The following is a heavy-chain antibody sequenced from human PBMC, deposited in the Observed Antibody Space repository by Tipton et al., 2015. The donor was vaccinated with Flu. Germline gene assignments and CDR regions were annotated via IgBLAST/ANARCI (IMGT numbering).Heavy chain of an antibody. CDR2: IYYSGST. J-gene: IGHJ6*02. CDR1: GGSISSYY. V-gene: IGHV4-59*01. Sequence: LRLSCTVSGGSISSYYWSWIRQPPGKGLEWIGYIYYSGSTNYSPSLKSRVTISVDTSKNQFSLKLSSVTAADTAVYYCARDRPNYYHYGMDVWGQGTTVTVSS. CDR3: ARDRPNYYHYGMDV.